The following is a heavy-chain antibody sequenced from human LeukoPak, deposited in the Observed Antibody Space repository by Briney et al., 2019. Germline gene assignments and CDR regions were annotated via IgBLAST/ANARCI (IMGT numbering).Heavy chain of an antibody. V-gene: IGHV4-39*01. D-gene: IGHD4-23*01. Sequence: SETLSLTCTVSGGSISSSSYYWGWIRQPPGKGLEWIGSIYYSGSTYYNPSLKSRVTISVDTSKNQFSLKLSSVTAADTAVYYCASRGRIDYGGNDSPFDYWGQGTLVTVSS. J-gene: IGHJ4*02. CDR2: IYYSGST. CDR1: GGSISSSSYY. CDR3: ASRGRIDYGGNDSPFDY.